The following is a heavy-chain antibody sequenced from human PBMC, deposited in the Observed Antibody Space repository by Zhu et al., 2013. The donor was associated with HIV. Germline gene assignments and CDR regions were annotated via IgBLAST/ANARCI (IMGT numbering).Heavy chain of an antibody. V-gene: IGHV1-2*02. CDR1: GYTFTGYY. J-gene: IGHJ4*02. CDR3: ARGAGYDSSGYYNDY. D-gene: IGHD3-22*01. Sequence: QVQLVQSGAEVKKPGASVKVSCKASGYTFTGYYIHWVRQAPGQGLEWMGWINPNSGGTNYAQKFQGRVTMTRDTSIITAYMEVSRLRSDDTAVYYCARGAGYDSSGYYNDYWGQGTLVTVSS. CDR2: INPNSGGT.